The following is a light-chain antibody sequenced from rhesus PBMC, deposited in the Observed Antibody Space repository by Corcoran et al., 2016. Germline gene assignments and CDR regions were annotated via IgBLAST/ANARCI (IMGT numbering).Light chain of an antibody. CDR3: QQHDNSPLT. Sequence: DIQMTQSPSSLSASVGDRVTITCRASQGISNWLAWYQQKPGKAPKLLIYRASNLETGVPSRFSENGSGTDFTLTISCLHPEDFATYFFQQHDNSPLTFGPGTKLDIK. CDR2: RAS. V-gene: IGKV1-69*01. CDR1: QGISNW. J-gene: IGKJ3*01.